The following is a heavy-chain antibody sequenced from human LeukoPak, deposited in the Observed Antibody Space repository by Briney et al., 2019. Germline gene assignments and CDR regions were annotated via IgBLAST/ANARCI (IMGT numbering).Heavy chain of an antibody. CDR2: IYPGDSDT. D-gene: IGHD2-21*02. CDR3: ASSAYCGGDCYSTDAFDI. CDR1: GYSFTSYW. Sequence: GESLKISCKGSGYSFTSYWIGWVRQMPGKGLEWMGVIYPGDSDTRYSPSFQGQVTISADKSISTAYLQWSILKASDTAMYYCASSAYCGGDCYSTDAFDIWGQGTMVTVSS. V-gene: IGHV5-51*01. J-gene: IGHJ3*02.